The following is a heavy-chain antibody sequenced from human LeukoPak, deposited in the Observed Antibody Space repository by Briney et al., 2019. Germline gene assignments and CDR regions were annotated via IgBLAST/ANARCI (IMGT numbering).Heavy chain of an antibody. D-gene: IGHD3-9*01. CDR3: ARDLGGYDILTGYLGNWFDP. V-gene: IGHV1-18*04. CDR2: ISAYNGNT. Sequence: GASVKVSCKASGYTFTSYGISWVRQAPGQGLEWMGWISAYNGNTNYAQKLQGRVTMTTDTSTSTAYMELRSLRSEDTAVYYCARDLGGYDILTGYLGNWFDPWGQGTLVTVSS. J-gene: IGHJ5*02. CDR1: GYTFTSYG.